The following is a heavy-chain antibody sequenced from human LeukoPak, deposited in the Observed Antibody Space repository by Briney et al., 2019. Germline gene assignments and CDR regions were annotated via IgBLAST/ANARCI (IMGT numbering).Heavy chain of an antibody. CDR1: GGTFSRYA. Sequence: SVKVSCKASGGTFSRYAISWVRQAPGQGLEWMGGIIPIFGTANYAQKFQGKVTITTDESTSTAYMELSSLRSEDTAVYYCARGSIFGVVLPYYYMDVWGKGTTVTVSS. CDR3: ARGSIFGVVLPYYYMDV. CDR2: IIPIFGTA. J-gene: IGHJ6*03. V-gene: IGHV1-69*05. D-gene: IGHD3-3*01.